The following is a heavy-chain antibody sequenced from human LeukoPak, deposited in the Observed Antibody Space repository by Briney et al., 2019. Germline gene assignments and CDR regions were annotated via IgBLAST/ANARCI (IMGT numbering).Heavy chain of an antibody. V-gene: IGHV1-2*02. Sequence: GASVKVSCKASGYTFTAYYIHWVRQAPGQGLEWKGWINPNSGGTNYAQKLQGRVTMTTDTSTSTAYMELRSLRSDDTAVYYCARVPYYYDSSGRIGAFDIWGQGTMVTVSS. J-gene: IGHJ3*02. CDR3: ARVPYYYDSSGRIGAFDI. CDR1: GYTFTAYY. D-gene: IGHD3-22*01. CDR2: INPNSGGT.